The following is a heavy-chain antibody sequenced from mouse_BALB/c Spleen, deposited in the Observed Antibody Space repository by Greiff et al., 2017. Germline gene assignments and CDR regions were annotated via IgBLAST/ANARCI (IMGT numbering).Heavy chain of an antibody. Sequence: QVQLQQSGPELVKTGASVRISCKASGYTFTSYYIHWVKQRPGQGLEWIGWIYPGNVNTKYNEKFKGKATLTADKSSSTAYMQLSSLTSEDSAVYFCARCLYGNYVAYWGQGTLVTVSA. CDR2: IYPGNVNT. V-gene: IGHV1S56*01. CDR1: GYTFTSYY. CDR3: ARCLYGNYVAY. J-gene: IGHJ3*01. D-gene: IGHD2-10*02.